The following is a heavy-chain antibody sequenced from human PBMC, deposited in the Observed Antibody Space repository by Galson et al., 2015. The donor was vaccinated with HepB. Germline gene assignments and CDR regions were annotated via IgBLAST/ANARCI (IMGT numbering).Heavy chain of an antibody. D-gene: IGHD6-19*01. Sequence: SLRLSCAASEFTFSDYGMHWVRQAPGKGLEWVALIWKDGTNKYYADSVKGRFTISRDNSENTLSLQMNSLRAEDSAVYYCVREVRNGWYYFDYWGPGAQVTVSS. J-gene: IGHJ4*02. V-gene: IGHV3-33*01. CDR2: IWKDGTNK. CDR1: EFTFSDYG. CDR3: VREVRNGWYYFDY.